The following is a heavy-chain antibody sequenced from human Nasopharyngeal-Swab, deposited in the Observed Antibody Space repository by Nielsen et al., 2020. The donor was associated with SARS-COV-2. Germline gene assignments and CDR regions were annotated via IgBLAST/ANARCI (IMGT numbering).Heavy chain of an antibody. V-gene: IGHV4-61*08. D-gene: IGHD3-22*01. Sequence: SETLSLTCTVSGGSISSGGYYWSWIRQPPGKGLEWIGYIYYSGSTNYNPSLKSRVTISVDTSKNQFPLKLSSVTAADTAVYYCARGIVVALDYWGQGTLVTVSS. CDR2: IYYSGST. J-gene: IGHJ4*02. CDR1: GGSISSGGYY. CDR3: ARGIVVALDY.